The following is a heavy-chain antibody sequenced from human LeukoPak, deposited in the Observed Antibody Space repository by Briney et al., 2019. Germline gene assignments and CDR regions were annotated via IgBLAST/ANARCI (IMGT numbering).Heavy chain of an antibody. Sequence: SVKVSCKASGGTFSSYAISWVRQAPGQGLEWMGRIIPILGIANYAQKFQGRVTITADKSTSTAYMELSSLRSEDTAVYYCARASAFGAFDIWGQGTMVTVST. CDR3: ARASAFGAFDI. CDR2: IIPILGIA. CDR1: GGTFSSYA. D-gene: IGHD3-3*02. J-gene: IGHJ3*02. V-gene: IGHV1-69*04.